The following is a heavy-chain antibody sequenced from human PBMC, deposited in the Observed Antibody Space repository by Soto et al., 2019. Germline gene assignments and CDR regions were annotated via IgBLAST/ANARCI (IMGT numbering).Heavy chain of an antibody. J-gene: IGHJ6*02. D-gene: IGHD2-15*01. CDR1: GGSLSGAEYY. V-gene: IGHV4-30-4*01. Sequence: QVQLQESGPGLVKPLQTLSLTCTVSGGSLSGAEYYWNWVRQPPGKGLEWLGNIYYSGNTYYSPSLKSRVTISVDTSKNHFSLKVTSVTAADTAVYYCAREKVVPHFYGMDVWGQGTTVTVSS. CDR2: IYYSGNT. CDR3: AREKVVPHFYGMDV.